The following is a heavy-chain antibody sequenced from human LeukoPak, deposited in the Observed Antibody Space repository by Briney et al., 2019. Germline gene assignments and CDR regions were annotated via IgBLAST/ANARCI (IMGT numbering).Heavy chain of an antibody. CDR3: ATGSPTIFGAPGADY. J-gene: IGHJ4*02. V-gene: IGHV1-69*05. D-gene: IGHD3-3*01. CDR1: GYTFTSYG. CDR2: IIPIFGTA. Sequence: SVKVSCKASGYTFTSYGISWVRQAPGQGLEWMGGIIPIFGTANYAQKFQGRVTITTDESTSTAYMELSSLRSEDTAVYYCATGSPTIFGAPGADYWGQGTLVTVSS.